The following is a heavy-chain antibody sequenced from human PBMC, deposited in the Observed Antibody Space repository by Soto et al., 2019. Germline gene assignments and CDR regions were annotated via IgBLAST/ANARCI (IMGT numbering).Heavy chain of an antibody. CDR1: GFTFSSYW. Sequence: GGSLRLSCAASGFTFSSYWMYWVRQAPGKGLEWVSHMNNDGSYTIYAESVKGRFTFSRDNAKNTLYLQMNSLKTEDTAIYYCTTDSYITIVIVRFDYWGHGTLVTVSS. CDR2: MNNDGSYT. D-gene: IGHD3-22*01. CDR3: TTDSYITIVIVRFDY. V-gene: IGHV3-74*01. J-gene: IGHJ4*01.